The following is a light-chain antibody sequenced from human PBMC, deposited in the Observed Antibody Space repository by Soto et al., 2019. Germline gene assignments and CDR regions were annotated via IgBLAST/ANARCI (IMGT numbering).Light chain of an antibody. V-gene: IGLV1-44*01. CDR3: AAWDDSLNGPV. CDR2: ASN. J-gene: IGLJ3*02. CDR1: RSNIGSNT. Sequence: QSVLTQPPSASGTPGQRVTISCSGSRSNIGSNTVNWYQQVPGTAPKLLIYASNQRPSVVPDRFSGSKSGTSASLAISGLQSEDEADYYCAAWDDSLNGPVFGGGTKLTVL.